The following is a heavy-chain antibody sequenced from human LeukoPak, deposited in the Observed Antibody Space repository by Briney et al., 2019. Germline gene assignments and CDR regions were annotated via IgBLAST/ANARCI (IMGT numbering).Heavy chain of an antibody. D-gene: IGHD3-10*01. Sequence: GGSLRLSCAASGFTFSSYEMNWVRQAPGKGLEWVSYITSSGSTIHYADSVKGRFTISRDNAKNSLYLQMDSLRAEDTAVYYCARSRKVRGVIAFDYWGQGTLVTVSS. CDR1: GFTFSSYE. J-gene: IGHJ4*02. CDR2: ITSSGSTI. V-gene: IGHV3-48*03. CDR3: ARSRKVRGVIAFDY.